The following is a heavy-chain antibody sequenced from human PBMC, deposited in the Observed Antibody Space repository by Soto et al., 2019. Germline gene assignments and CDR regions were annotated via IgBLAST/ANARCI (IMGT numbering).Heavy chain of an antibody. V-gene: IGHV3-53*01. CDR3: GTPGGGGGY. D-gene: IGHD3-16*01. J-gene: IGHJ4*02. CDR2: IYSGGYT. CDR1: GFTVSNNY. Sequence: EVQLVESGGGLIQPGGSLRLSCAVSGFTVSNNYMSWVRQAPGKGLEGVSVIYSGGYTAYGDSVKGRFTISRDNSKNTLFLQKDGLGADDPAVFYGGTPGGGGGYWGQGTLVTVSS.